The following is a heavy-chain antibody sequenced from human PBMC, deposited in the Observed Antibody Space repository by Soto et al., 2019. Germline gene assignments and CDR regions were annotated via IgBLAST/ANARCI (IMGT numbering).Heavy chain of an antibody. D-gene: IGHD2-2*01. Sequence: PSETLSLTCTVSGGSVSGGSYYWSWIRQPPGKGLEWIGYIYYSGSTNYNPSLKSRVTISVDTSKNHFSLKLSSVTAADAAVYYCARVLGQLLTLVWFDPWGQGTLVTVSS. CDR2: IYYSGST. V-gene: IGHV4-61*03. CDR1: GGSVSGGSYY. CDR3: ARVLGQLLTLVWFDP. J-gene: IGHJ5*02.